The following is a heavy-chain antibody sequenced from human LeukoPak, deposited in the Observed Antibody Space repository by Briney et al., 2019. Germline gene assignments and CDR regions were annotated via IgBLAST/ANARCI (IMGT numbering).Heavy chain of an antibody. D-gene: IGHD2-2*01. CDR2: IYYSGST. J-gene: IGHJ6*03. Sequence: SETLSLTCTVSGGSISSYYWSWIRQPPGKGLEWIGYIYYSGSTNYNPSLKSRVTISVDTSKNQFSLKLSSVTAADTAVYYCARVFGVVVPAAISYYYYYMDVWGKGTTVTVSS. CDR1: GGSISSYY. CDR3: ARVFGVVVPAAISYYYYYMDV. V-gene: IGHV4-59*12.